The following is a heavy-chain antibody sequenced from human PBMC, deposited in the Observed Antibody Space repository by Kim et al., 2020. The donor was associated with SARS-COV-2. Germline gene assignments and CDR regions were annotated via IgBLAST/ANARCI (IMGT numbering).Heavy chain of an antibody. CDR2: IYYTGST. CDR3: ARAQGGLLWFGGGFDY. CDR1: GGSFSSRNYY. V-gene: IGHV4-39*07. D-gene: IGHD3-10*01. Sequence: SETLSHTCTVSGGSFSSRNYYWGWIRQPPGKGLEWIGSIYYTGSTYYNPSLKSRVTISVDTSKNQFSLKLSSVTAADTAVYYCARAQGGLLWFGGGFDY. J-gene: IGHJ4*01.